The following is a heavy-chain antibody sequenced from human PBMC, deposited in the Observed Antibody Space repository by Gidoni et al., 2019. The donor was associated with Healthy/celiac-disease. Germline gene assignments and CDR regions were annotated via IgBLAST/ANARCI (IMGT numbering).Heavy chain of an antibody. CDR1: GGPISSYY. V-gene: IGHV4-59*01. Sequence: QVQLQESGPGLVKPPETLSITCNVSGGPISSYYWSWIRQPPGKGLEWIGYIYYSGSTNYNPSLKSRVTISVDTSKNQFSLKLSSVTAADTAVYYCARGSLEGPSSGFSLDYWGQGTLVTVSS. J-gene: IGHJ4*02. D-gene: IGHD6-19*01. CDR2: IYYSGST. CDR3: ARGSLEGPSSGFSLDY.